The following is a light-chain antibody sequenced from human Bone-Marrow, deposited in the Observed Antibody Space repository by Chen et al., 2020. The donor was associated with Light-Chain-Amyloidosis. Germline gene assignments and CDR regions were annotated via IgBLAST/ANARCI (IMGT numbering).Light chain of an antibody. J-gene: IGLJ3*02. CDR1: NIGSTS. V-gene: IGLV3-21*02. Sequence: SYVLTQPSSVSVAPGQTATIACGGNNIGSTSVHWYQQTQGQAPLLVVYDDSDRPSGITERLSGSNSGNTATLTISRVEAGDEADYYCQVWDRSSDRPVFGGGTKLTVL. CDR3: QVWDRSSDRPV. CDR2: DDS.